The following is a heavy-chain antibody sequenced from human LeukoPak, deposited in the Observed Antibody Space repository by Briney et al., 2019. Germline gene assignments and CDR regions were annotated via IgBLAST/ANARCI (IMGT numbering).Heavy chain of an antibody. J-gene: IGHJ4*02. V-gene: IGHV1-18*01. CDR3: AREGPWYYYDSSGYADY. CDR1: GYSCTSYS. CDR2: ISTYNGNA. Sequence: ASVKVSCKASGYSCTSYSISWVRQAPGQRLEWMGWISTYNGNANYTQKLQGRVTMTTDTSTTTAYMELRSLRSDDTAVYYCAREGPWYYYDSSGYADYWGQGTLVIVSS. D-gene: IGHD3-22*01.